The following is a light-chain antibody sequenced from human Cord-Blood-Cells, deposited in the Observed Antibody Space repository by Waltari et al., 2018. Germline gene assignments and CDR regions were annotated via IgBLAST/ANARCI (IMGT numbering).Light chain of an antibody. V-gene: IGKV3-20*01. CDR2: GAS. Sequence: DIVLTQSQGTLSLSPGERATLSCRASQSVSSSYLAWYQQKPGQAPRLLIYGASSRATGIPDRFSGSGSGTDFTLTISRLEPEDFAVYYCQQYGSSRTFGQGTKLEIK. CDR1: QSVSSSY. J-gene: IGKJ2*01. CDR3: QQYGSSRT.